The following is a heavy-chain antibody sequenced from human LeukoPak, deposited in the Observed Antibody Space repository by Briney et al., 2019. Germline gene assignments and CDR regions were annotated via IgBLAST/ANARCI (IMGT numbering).Heavy chain of an antibody. Sequence: GGSLRLSCAASGFTVSSDYMSWVRQAPGKGLEWVSVIYTGGSTYSADSVKGRFTISRDNSKSTLFLQMNSLRAEDTALYYCASATEDLSYFDYWGQGTLVTVSS. V-gene: IGHV3-53*01. J-gene: IGHJ4*02. CDR2: IYTGGST. CDR3: ASATEDLSYFDY. CDR1: GFTVSSDY.